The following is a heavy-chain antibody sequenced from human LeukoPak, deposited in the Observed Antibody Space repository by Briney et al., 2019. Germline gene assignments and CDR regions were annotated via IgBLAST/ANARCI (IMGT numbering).Heavy chain of an antibody. CDR2: ISHDGGSK. V-gene: IGHV3-30*18. D-gene: IGHD1-26*01. J-gene: IGHJ4*02. CDR1: GFTFRSYG. Sequence: GGSLRLSCEASGFTFRSYGMHWVRQAPGKGLEWVTSISHDGGSKYSADSVKGRFTISRDNSKNTLSLQMNSLRAEDTAVYYCAKSEELLLWHFDYWGQGTLVTVSS. CDR3: AKSEELLLWHFDY.